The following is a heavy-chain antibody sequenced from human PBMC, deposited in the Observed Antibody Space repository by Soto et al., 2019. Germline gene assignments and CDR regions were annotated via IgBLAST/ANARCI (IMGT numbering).Heavy chain of an antibody. V-gene: IGHV3-48*03. Sequence: EVQLVESGGGLVQPGGSLRLSCAASGFTFSYYEMNWVRQAPGKGLEWIAYITSSGDRAKYADSVEGRFTISRDNAKNSLYLQMTSLSAEHTGLYYCARDIFDNWGQGILVTVSS. J-gene: IGHJ4*02. CDR2: ITSSGDRA. CDR1: GFTFSYYE. CDR3: ARDIFDN.